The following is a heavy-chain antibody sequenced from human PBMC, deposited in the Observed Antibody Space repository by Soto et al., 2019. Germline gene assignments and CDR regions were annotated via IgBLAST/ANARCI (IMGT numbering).Heavy chain of an antibody. V-gene: IGHV4-30-4*01. D-gene: IGHD4-17*01. CDR1: GCSISSGDYY. CDR3: ARASTVVTAV. Sequence: QVQLQESGPGLVKPSQTLSLTCTVSGCSISSGDYYWXXXXXXXGKGLEWIGYIYYSGSTYYNPPLKSRVTISVDTSKNQFSLKLSSVTAADTAVYYCARASTVVTAVWGQGTTVTVSS. CDR2: IYYSGST. J-gene: IGHJ6*02.